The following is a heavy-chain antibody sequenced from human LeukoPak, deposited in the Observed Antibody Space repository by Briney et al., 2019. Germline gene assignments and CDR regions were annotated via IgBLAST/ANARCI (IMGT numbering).Heavy chain of an antibody. CDR1: GGSISSGGYY. J-gene: IGHJ4*02. V-gene: IGHV4-31*03. CDR2: IYYSGST. CDR3: ARGRITIFGVVNFDY. D-gene: IGHD3-3*01. Sequence: SQTLSRTCTVSGGSISSGGYYWSWIRQHPGKGLEWIGYIYYSGSTYYNPSLKSRVTISVDTSKNQFSLKLSSVTAADTAVYYCARGRITIFGVVNFDYWGQGTLVTVSS.